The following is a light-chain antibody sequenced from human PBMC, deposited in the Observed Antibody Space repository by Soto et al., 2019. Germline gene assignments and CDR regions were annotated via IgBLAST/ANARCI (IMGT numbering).Light chain of an antibody. CDR2: RAS. CDR3: QQYGSSLRT. Sequence: DILMTQSPATLSLSPGGRATLSCRASQSVSSNLAWYQQTPGQAPRLLIQRASTRAPGIPARFSGSGSGTDFTLTISRLEPEDFAVYYCQQYGSSLRTFGQGTKVDIK. CDR1: QSVSSN. V-gene: IGKV3-20*01. J-gene: IGKJ1*01.